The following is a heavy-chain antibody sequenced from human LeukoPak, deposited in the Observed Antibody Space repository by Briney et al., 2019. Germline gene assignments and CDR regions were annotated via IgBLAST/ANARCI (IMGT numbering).Heavy chain of an antibody. CDR3: ARRSDYYDSSAYYF. CDR2: MNPNSGNT. V-gene: IGHV1-8*03. J-gene: IGHJ4*02. D-gene: IGHD3-22*01. CDR1: GYTFASYG. Sequence: ASVKVSCKASGYTFASYGINWVRRATGQGLEWMGWMNPNSGNTGYAQKFQGRVTITRDTSISTAYMELSSLRSEDTAVYYCARRSDYYDSSAYYFWGQGTRVTVSS.